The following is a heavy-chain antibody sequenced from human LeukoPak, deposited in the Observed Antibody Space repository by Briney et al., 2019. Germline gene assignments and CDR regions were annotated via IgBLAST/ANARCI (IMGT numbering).Heavy chain of an antibody. Sequence: ASVKVSCKSSGYSFRRNGISWVRQAPGQGLGWMAWISANSGNTNYAQNFQDRVTLTTDTSTSTAYMELRSLRSDDTAVYYCARDVNYAFDYWGQGTLVTVSS. CDR1: GYSFRRNG. CDR2: ISANSGNT. CDR3: ARDVNYAFDY. D-gene: IGHD3-16*01. V-gene: IGHV1-18*01. J-gene: IGHJ4*02.